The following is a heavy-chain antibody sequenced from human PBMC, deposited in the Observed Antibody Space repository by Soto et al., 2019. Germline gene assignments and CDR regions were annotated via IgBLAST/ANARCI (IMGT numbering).Heavy chain of an antibody. Sequence: QVQLVQSGAEVKKPGASVKVSCKASGYTFTSYGISWVRQAPGQGLEWMGWISAYNGNTKYSQKFQGRVTITRDTSASTAYMELSSLRSEDTAVYYCARAGGQVTLPYYYYGMDVWGQGTTVTVSS. CDR1: GYTFTSYG. D-gene: IGHD3-3*01. CDR2: ISAYNGNT. J-gene: IGHJ6*02. V-gene: IGHV1-18*04. CDR3: ARAGGQVTLPYYYYGMDV.